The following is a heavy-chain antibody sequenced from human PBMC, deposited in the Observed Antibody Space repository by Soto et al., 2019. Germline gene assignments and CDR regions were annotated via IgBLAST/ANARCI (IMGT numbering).Heavy chain of an antibody. Sequence: GXSLRLSCAASGFTFSSYGMHWVRQAPGKGLEWVAVISYDGSNKYYADSVKGRFTISRDNSKNTLYLQMNSLRAEDTAVYYCARDHSSSWYYFDYWGKGTLVTVS. V-gene: IGHV3-30*03. CDR3: ARDHSSSWYYFDY. J-gene: IGHJ4*02. D-gene: IGHD6-13*01. CDR2: ISYDGSNK. CDR1: GFTFSSYG.